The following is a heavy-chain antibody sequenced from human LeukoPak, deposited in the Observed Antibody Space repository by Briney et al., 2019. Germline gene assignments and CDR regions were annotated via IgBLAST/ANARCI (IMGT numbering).Heavy chain of an antibody. CDR1: GFTVSSNF. V-gene: IGHV3-53*01. CDR3: ARDAAAQQLVRYFDY. D-gene: IGHD6-13*01. Sequence: GGSLRLSCAASGFTVSSNFMSWVRQAPGKGLEWVSLIYSGGSTYYADSVKGRFTISRDNSKNTLYLQMNSLRAEDTAVYYCARDAAAQQLVRYFDYWGQGTLVTVSS. CDR2: IYSGGST. J-gene: IGHJ4*02.